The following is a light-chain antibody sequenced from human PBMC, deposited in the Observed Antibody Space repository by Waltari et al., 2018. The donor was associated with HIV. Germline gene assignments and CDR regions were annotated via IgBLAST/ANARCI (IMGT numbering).Light chain of an antibody. CDR3: CSYVNTRTPVV. Sequence: QSALPQPRSVSGSPGQWVSISCPAHGRAVGSSNFVSCYQRHPGKAPKLMIFDVDQRPSGVPARFSGSKSGNTASLTISGLQADDEAEYYCCSYVNTRTPVVFGGGTQVTVL. J-gene: IGLJ3*02. CDR2: DVD. CDR1: GRAVGSSNF. V-gene: IGLV2-11*01.